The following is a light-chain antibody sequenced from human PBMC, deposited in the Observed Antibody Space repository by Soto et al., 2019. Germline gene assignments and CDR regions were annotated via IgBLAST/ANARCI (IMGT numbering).Light chain of an antibody. CDR3: QQYSSYPLT. CDR1: QSVGKW. CDR2: KAS. V-gene: IGKV1-5*03. Sequence: DIQMTQSPSTLSAFVGDRVTITCRASQSVGKWLAWYQQKPGKAPKILIYKASTLESGAPSRFSGSGSGTEFTLTISSLQPDDFATYYCQQYSSYPLTFGGGTKVEIK. J-gene: IGKJ4*01.